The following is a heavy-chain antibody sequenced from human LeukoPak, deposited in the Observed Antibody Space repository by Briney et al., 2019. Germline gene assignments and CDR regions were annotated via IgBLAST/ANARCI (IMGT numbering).Heavy chain of an antibody. CDR3: ASDTEGRNGLDV. Sequence: SETLPLTCTVSGDSITSSYWSWIRQPPGKGLEWIAFFYNSGNTNYNPSLRSRVTISVDTSNNHFSLNVSSATAADTAVYYCASDTEGRNGLDVWGQGTTVTVSS. CDR2: FYNSGNT. J-gene: IGHJ6*02. CDR1: GDSITSSY. V-gene: IGHV4-59*12.